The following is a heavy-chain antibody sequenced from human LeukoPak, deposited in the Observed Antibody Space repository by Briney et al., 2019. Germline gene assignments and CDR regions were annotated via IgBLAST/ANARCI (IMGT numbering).Heavy chain of an antibody. CDR1: GYSISSGYY. CDR2: IYHSGST. Sequence: SETLSLTCTGSGYSISSGYYWGWIRQPPGKGLEWIGSIYHSGSTYYNPSLKSRVTISVDTSKNQFSLKLSSVTAADTAVYYCAKSSYSIFDYWGQGTLVTVSS. V-gene: IGHV4-38-2*02. CDR3: AKSSYSIFDY. J-gene: IGHJ4*02. D-gene: IGHD5-18*01.